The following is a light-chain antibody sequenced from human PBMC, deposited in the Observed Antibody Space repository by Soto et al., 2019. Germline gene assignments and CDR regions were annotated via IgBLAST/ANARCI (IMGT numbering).Light chain of an antibody. Sequence: IQITQPPSTLSASDRVTVTITCRASDSIDNWLAWYQQKPGKAPKLLISDASSLESGVPSRFSGSGSGTEFTLTISSLQPDDFAAYYCQQYNSYSPLTFGGGTKV. CDR1: DSIDNW. V-gene: IGKV1-5*01. CDR2: DAS. CDR3: QQYNSYSPLT. J-gene: IGKJ4*01.